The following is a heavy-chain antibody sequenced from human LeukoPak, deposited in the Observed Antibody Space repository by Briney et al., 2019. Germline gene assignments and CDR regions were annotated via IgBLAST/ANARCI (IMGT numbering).Heavy chain of an antibody. V-gene: IGHV1-46*01. CDR1: GYTFTNNY. CDR3: ARDNSMGDSAWWFDP. D-gene: IGHD5-12*01. J-gene: IGHJ5*02. CDR2: INPTGDST. Sequence: ASVKVSCKASGYTFTNNYMHWVRQAPGQGLEWMGIINPTGDSTWYAQKFQGRVTMTRDLATSTDYMEVSSLRSEDTAVYCCARDNSMGDSAWWFDPWGQGTLVTVSS.